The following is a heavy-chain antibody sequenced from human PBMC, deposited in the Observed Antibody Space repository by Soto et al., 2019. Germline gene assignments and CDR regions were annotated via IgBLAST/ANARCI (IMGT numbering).Heavy chain of an antibody. J-gene: IGHJ6*03. CDR3: AKAIHCSSTSCYVREESYYYYMDV. CDR1: GFTFSSYA. V-gene: IGHV3-23*01. D-gene: IGHD2-2*01. CDR2: ISGSGGST. Sequence: GGSLRLSCAASGFTFSSYAMSWVRQAPGKGLEWVSAISGSGGSTYYADSVKGRFTISRDNSKNTLYLQMNSLRAEDTAVYYCAKAIHCSSTSCYVREESYYYYMDVWGKGTTVTVSS.